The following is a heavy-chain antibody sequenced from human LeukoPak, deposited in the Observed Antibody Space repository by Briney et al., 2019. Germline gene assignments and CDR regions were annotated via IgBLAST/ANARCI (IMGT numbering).Heavy chain of an antibody. CDR1: GGTFSSHA. CDR3: ARVPSTVTTSQYYFDY. Sequence: ASVKVSCKASGGTFSSHAINWVRQAPGQGLEWMGGVIPVFGSTHYAQKFQGRVTMTRNTSISTAYMELSSLRSEDTAVYYCARVPSTVTTSQYYFDYWGQGTLVTVSS. V-gene: IGHV1-69*05. J-gene: IGHJ4*02. D-gene: IGHD4-17*01. CDR2: VIPVFGST.